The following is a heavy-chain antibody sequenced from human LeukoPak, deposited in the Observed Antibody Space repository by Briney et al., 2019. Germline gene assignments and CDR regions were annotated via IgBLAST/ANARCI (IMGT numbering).Heavy chain of an antibody. D-gene: IGHD6-19*01. J-gene: IGHJ4*02. V-gene: IGHV3-21*04. CDR2: ISSSSSYI. Sequence: GGSLRLSCAASGFTFSSYSMNWVRQAPGKGLEWVSSISSSSSYIYYADSVKGRFTISRGNAKNSLYLQMNSLRAEDTAVYYCARVTIAVAGTFDYWGQGTLVTVSS. CDR3: ARVTIAVAGTFDY. CDR1: GFTFSSYS.